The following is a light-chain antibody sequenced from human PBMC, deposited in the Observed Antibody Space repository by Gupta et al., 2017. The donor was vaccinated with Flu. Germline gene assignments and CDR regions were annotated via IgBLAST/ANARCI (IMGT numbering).Light chain of an antibody. Sequence: EIVLTQSPGTLSLSPGERATLSCRASQSVRSSYLAWHQQKPGQAPRLLLYGASSRATGIPDRFSGSGFGTDXTLTISXREQEDVAVYYCQQYGSSPIFTFGXGTKVEIK. CDR2: GAS. V-gene: IGKV3-20*01. CDR1: QSVRSSY. J-gene: IGKJ3*01. CDR3: QQYGSSPIFT.